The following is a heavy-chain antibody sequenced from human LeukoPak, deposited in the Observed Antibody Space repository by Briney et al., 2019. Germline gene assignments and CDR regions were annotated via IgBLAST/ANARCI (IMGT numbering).Heavy chain of an antibody. CDR3: ARDSNSAGDY. J-gene: IGHJ4*02. V-gene: IGHV3-33*01. Sequence: GGSLRLSCAASGFVFSGYAMHWVRQVRGKGLEWVALIWFDGTEKFYADSVKGRFTISRDNSRNTVDLQMNSLRVEDTAVYYCARDSNSAGDYWGQGTLVTVSS. D-gene: IGHD3-10*01. CDR1: GFVFSGYA. CDR2: IWFDGTEK.